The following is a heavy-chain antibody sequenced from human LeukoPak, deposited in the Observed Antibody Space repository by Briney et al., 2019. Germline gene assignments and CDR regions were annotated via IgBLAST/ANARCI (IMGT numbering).Heavy chain of an antibody. J-gene: IGHJ4*02. CDR1: GFTFSTHS. CDR3: ARVGTTVTSVDY. V-gene: IGHV3-21*01. Sequence: GGSLRLSCAVSGFTFSTHSMNWVRQAPGKGLEWVSSISSSSSYIYYADSVKGRFTISRDNAKNSLYLQMNSLRAEDTAVYYCARVGTTVTSVDYWGQGTLVTVSS. D-gene: IGHD4-17*01. CDR2: ISSSSSYI.